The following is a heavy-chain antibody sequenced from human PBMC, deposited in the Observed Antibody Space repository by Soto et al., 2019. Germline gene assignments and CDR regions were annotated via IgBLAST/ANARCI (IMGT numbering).Heavy chain of an antibody. V-gene: IGHV4-30-4*01. D-gene: IGHD2-15*01. CDR2: IYYSGST. CDR3: ARCASSCSLGF. CDR1: GGSISSGDYY. J-gene: IGHJ4*02. Sequence: SETLSLTSSVSGGSISSGDYYWSWIRQPPGKGLEWIGYIYYSGSTYYNPSLMSRVTISVDTSKNQFSLKLSSVTAADTAVYYCARCASSCSLGFWGQGTLVTVSS.